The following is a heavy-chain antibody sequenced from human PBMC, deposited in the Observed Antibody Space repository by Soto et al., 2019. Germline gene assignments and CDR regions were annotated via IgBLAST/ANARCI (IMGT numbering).Heavy chain of an antibody. CDR2: INPSGGST. D-gene: IGHD4-4*01. CDR1: GYTFTSYY. Sequence: GASVKVSCKASGYTFTSYYMHWVRQAPGQGLEWMGIINPSGGSTSYAQKFQGRVTMTRDTSTSTVYMELSSLRSEDTAVYYCARVLGASSYSNRVFDYWGQGTLVTVSS. J-gene: IGHJ4*02. V-gene: IGHV1-46*03. CDR3: ARVLGASSYSNRVFDY.